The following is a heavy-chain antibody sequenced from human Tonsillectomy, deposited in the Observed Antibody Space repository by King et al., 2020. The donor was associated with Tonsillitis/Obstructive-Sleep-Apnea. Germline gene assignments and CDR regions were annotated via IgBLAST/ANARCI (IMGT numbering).Heavy chain of an antibody. CDR2: IYYSGST. D-gene: IGHD4-17*01. V-gene: IGHV4-39*01. CDR1: GGSISSSSYY. Sequence: QLQESGPGLVKPSETLSLTCTVSGGSISSSSYYWGWIRQPPGKGLEWIGSIYYSGSTYYNPSLKSRVTISVDTSKNQFSLKLSSVTAADTAVYYCAGHQGGEDDYGLGWYYFDYWGQGTLVTVSS. J-gene: IGHJ4*02. CDR3: AGHQGGEDDYGLGWYYFDY.